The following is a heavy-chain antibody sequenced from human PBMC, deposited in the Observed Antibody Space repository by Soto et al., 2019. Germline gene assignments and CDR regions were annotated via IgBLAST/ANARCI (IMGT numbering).Heavy chain of an antibody. Sequence: ASVKVSCKASGYTFTSYGIGWVRQAPGQGLEWMGWISAYNGNTNYAQKLQGRVTMTTDTSTSTAYMELRSLRSDDTAVYYCARDTPYDSSGYYLDYWGQGTLVTVSS. J-gene: IGHJ4*02. CDR3: ARDTPYDSSGYYLDY. CDR2: ISAYNGNT. D-gene: IGHD3-22*01. V-gene: IGHV1-18*04. CDR1: GYTFTSYG.